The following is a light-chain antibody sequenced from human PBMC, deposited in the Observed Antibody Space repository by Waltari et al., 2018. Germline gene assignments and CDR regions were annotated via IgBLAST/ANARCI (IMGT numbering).Light chain of an antibody. CDR2: GTS. CDR1: QSVLYSSNNKNY. J-gene: IGKJ2*01. V-gene: IGKV4-1*01. CDR3: QQYYSTPYT. Sequence: DIVMTQSPDSLAVSLGERATINCKTSQSVLYSSNNKNYLAWYQQKPGQPPKPLIYGTSTRESGVPDRFSGSGSGTDFTLTISSLQAEDVAVYYCQQYYSTPYTFGQGTRLEIK.